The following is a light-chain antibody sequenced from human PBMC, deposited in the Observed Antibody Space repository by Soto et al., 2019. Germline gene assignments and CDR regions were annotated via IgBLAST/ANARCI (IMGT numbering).Light chain of an antibody. V-gene: IGLV2-8*01. Sequence: QSALTQPPSASGSPGQSVTISCTGTFNDVGGYNYVSWYQQHPGKAPKVIIYEVYKRPSGVPDRFSGSKSGKTASLTVSGLQADDEADYYCSSYVGSNTLVFGGGTKLTVL. CDR3: SSYVGSNTLV. CDR1: FNDVGGYNY. CDR2: EVY. J-gene: IGLJ3*02.